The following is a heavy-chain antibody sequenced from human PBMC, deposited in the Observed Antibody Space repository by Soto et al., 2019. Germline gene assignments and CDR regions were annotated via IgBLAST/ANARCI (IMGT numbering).Heavy chain of an antibody. CDR2: INAGNGNT. CDR3: ARDQDGSSWYDGNDY. CDR1: GYTFTSYA. Sequence: ASVKVSCKASGYTFTSYAMHWVRQAPGQRLEWMGWINAGNGNTKYSQKFQGRVTITRDTSASTAYMELSSLRSEDTAVYYCARDQDGSSWYDGNDYWGQGTLVTVSS. J-gene: IGHJ4*02. D-gene: IGHD6-13*01. V-gene: IGHV1-3*01.